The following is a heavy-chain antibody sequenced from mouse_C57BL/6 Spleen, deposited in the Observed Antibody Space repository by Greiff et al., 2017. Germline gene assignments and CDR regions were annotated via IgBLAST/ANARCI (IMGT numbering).Heavy chain of an antibody. D-gene: IGHD4-1*01. CDR3: ARKATGVFDY. Sequence: VQLQESGPELVKPGASVKISCKASGYAFSSSWMNWVKQRPGKGLEWIGRIYPGDGDTNYNGKFKGKATLTADKSSSTAYMPLSSLTSEDSAVSFCARKATGVFDYWGQGTTLTVSS. J-gene: IGHJ2*01. CDR2: IYPGDGDT. V-gene: IGHV1-82*01. CDR1: GYAFSSSW.